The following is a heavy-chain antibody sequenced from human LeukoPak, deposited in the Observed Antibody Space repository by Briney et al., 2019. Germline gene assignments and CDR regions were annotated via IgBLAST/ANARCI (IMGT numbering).Heavy chain of an antibody. CDR1: GFTFSNSW. J-gene: IGHJ4*02. CDR3: ARPAYCGNNCYYFPDY. CDR2: IKRDGSET. D-gene: IGHD2-21*02. V-gene: IGHV3-7*01. Sequence: GGSLRLSCAASGFTFSNSWMSWVRQAPGKGLEWVADIKRDGSETYYVDSVKGRFTISRDNAENSLFLQMNSLRAEDTAVYYCARPAYCGNNCYYFPDYWGQGTLVTVSS.